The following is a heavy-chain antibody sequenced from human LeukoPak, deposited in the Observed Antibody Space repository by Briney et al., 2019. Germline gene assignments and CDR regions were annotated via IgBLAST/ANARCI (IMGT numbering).Heavy chain of an antibody. Sequence: GGALRLSCAASGFTFSSYGLHWGREGPGKRLERVAVISYDESNKYYAHSVKGRFTISRDNSKNTLYLQMNSLRAEDTEVYYCARDQDYIWGSYRLPYYWGQGTLVTVSS. CDR3: ARDQDYIWGSYRLPYY. J-gene: IGHJ4*02. CDR2: ISYDESNK. V-gene: IGHV3-30*03. D-gene: IGHD3-16*01. CDR1: GFTFSSYG.